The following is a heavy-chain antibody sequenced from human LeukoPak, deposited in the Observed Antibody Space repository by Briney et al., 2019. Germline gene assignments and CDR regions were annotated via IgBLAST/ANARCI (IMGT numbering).Heavy chain of an antibody. D-gene: IGHD6-19*01. CDR2: IYYSGST. CDR3: ARVHGRSGWHVADY. CDR1: GGSISSYY. Sequence: PSETLSLTCTVSGGSISSYYWTWIRQPPGKGLEWIGYIYYSGSTNYNPSLKSRVTISVDTSKNQFSLKLSSVTAADTAVYYCARVHGRSGWHVADYWGQGTLVTVSS. J-gene: IGHJ4*02. V-gene: IGHV4-59*01.